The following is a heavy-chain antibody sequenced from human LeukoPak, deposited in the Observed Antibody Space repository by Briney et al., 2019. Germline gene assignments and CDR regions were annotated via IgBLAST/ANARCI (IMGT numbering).Heavy chain of an antibody. CDR2: IYHSGSS. V-gene: IGHV4-4*02. D-gene: IGHD6-25*01. J-gene: IGHJ6*03. CDR1: GGSISTGNW. Sequence: PSGTLSLTCAVSGGSISTGNWWSWVRQSPDKGPEWIGEIYHSGSSNYNPSLKSRVTMSIDNSKHHFSLSLTSVTAADTAVYYCAREGSRRLYMDVWGRGTTVTVSS. CDR3: AREGSRRLYMDV.